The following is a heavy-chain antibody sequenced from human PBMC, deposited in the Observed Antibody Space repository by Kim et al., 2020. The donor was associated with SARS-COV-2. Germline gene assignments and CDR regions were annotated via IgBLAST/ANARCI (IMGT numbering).Heavy chain of an antibody. V-gene: IGHV4-59*01. D-gene: IGHD3-22*01. J-gene: IGHJ4*02. CDR3: ARAYYDSSGYLDY. Sequence: SNPSLESRVTISVDTSKNQFSLKLSSVTAADTAVYYCARAYYDSSGYLDYWGQGTLVTVSS.